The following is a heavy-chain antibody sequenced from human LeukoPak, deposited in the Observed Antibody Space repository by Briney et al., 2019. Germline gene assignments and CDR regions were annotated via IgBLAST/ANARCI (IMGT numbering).Heavy chain of an antibody. Sequence: GGSLRLSCAASGFTFTSHEMNWVRQAPGKGLEWVSYITRSGGTIYYADSVKGRFTISRDNSKNTLYLQMNSLRAEDTAVYYCAKDPPIVVVTDAFDYWGQGTLVTVSS. CDR2: ITRSGGTI. J-gene: IGHJ4*02. CDR1: GFTFTSHE. V-gene: IGHV3-48*03. CDR3: AKDPPIVVVTDAFDY. D-gene: IGHD2-21*02.